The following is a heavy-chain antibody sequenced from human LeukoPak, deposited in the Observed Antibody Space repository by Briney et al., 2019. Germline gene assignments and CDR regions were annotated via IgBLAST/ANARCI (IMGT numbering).Heavy chain of an antibody. D-gene: IGHD3-10*01. CDR1: GFTFSSYA. Sequence: PGGSLRLSCAPCGFTFSSYAMSWVRQAPGKGLEWVSAISGSGGSTYYADSVKGRFTISRDNSKNTLYLQMNSLRAEDTAVYYCANGVDLWPTDYWGQGTLVTVSS. J-gene: IGHJ4*02. CDR2: ISGSGGST. CDR3: ANGVDLWPTDY. V-gene: IGHV3-23*01.